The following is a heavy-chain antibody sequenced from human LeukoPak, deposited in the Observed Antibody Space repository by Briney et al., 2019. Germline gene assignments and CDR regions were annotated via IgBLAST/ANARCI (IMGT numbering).Heavy chain of an antibody. CDR1: GFTFSHYG. J-gene: IGHJ4*02. V-gene: IGHV3-30*18. CDR2: ISNDGSYK. CDR3: AKDSPSGFDY. D-gene: IGHD3-10*01. Sequence: GGSLRLSCAASGFTFSHYGMHWVRQAPGKGLERVAVISNDGSYKDYVNSVKGRFTISRDNSKNTLYLQMNSLTIEDTAVYYCAKDSPSGFDYWGQGILVTVSS.